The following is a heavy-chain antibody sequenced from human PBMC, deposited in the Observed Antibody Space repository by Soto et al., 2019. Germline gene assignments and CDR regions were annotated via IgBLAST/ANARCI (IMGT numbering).Heavy chain of an antibody. CDR1: GFTFSRYG. CDR3: ARDFLSGKP. CDR2: ISSSSSVI. V-gene: IGHV3-48*02. Sequence: PGGSLRLSCAASGFTFSRYGMHWVRQAPGKGLEWVSYISSSSSVIYYADSVKGRFTISRDNAKNSVYLQMNRVRDEDTAVYYCARDFLSGKPWGQGTLVTVSS. J-gene: IGHJ5*02. D-gene: IGHD3-10*01.